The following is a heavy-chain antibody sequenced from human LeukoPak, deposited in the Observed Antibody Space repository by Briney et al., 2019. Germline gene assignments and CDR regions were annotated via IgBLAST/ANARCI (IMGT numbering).Heavy chain of an antibody. V-gene: IGHV1-69*01. J-gene: IGHJ5*02. CDR3: ARDIVVVPAAIVPWGFDP. Sequence: SVKVSCKASGGTFSSYAISWVRQAPGQGLEWMGGIIPIFVTANYAQKFQGRVTITADESTSTAYMELSSLRSEDTAVYYCARDIVVVPAAIVPWGFDPWGQGTLVTVSS. D-gene: IGHD2-2*01. CDR1: GGTFSSYA. CDR2: IIPIFVTA.